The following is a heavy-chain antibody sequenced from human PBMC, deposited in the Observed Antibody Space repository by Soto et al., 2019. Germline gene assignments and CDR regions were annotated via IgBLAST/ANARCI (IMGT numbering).Heavy chain of an antibody. Sequence: PSEPRSLTYTVSGGSVIIGSYYWSWIRQPPGKGLEWIGYIYYSGSTYYNPSLKSRVTISLDTSKNQFSLKLSSVTAADTAVYYCARDNGYFYGSSNWFDPWGQGTLVTVSS. CDR3: ARDNGYFYGSSNWFDP. CDR1: GGSVIIGSYY. V-gene: IGHV4-61*01. J-gene: IGHJ5*02. CDR2: IYYSGST. D-gene: IGHD3-10*01.